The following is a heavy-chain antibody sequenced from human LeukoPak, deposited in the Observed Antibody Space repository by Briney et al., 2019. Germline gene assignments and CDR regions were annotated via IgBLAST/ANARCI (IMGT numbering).Heavy chain of an antibody. CDR1: GFTFSSYS. J-gene: IGHJ6*02. D-gene: IGHD6-19*01. CDR2: ISSSSSYI. CDR3: ATDYDGLSGSWSYYYYGMDV. Sequence: GGSLRLSCAASGFTFSSYSMNWVRQAPGKGLEWVSSISSSSSYIYYADSVKGRFTISRDNAKNSLYLQMNSLRAEDTAVYKTATDYDGLSGSWSYYYYGMDVWGQGTTVTVSS. V-gene: IGHV3-21*01.